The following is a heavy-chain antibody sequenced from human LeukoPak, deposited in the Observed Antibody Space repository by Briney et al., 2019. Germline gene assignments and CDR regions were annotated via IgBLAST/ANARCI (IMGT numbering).Heavy chain of an antibody. D-gene: IGHD1-7*01. V-gene: IGHV3-30*04. CDR2: ISYDGSNK. Sequence: GGSLRLSCAASGFTFSSYAMHWVRQAPGKGLEWVAAISYDGSNKYYADSVKGRFTISRDNSKNTLYLQMNSLRAEDTAVYYCARGGTLELLAYYMDVWGKGTTVTVSS. CDR1: GFTFSSYA. CDR3: ARGGTLELLAYYMDV. J-gene: IGHJ6*03.